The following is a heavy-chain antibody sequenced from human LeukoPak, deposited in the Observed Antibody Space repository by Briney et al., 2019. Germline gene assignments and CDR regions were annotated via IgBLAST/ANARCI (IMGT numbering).Heavy chain of an antibody. J-gene: IGHJ4*02. Sequence: GGSLRLSCAASGSTFSNAWMSWVRQAPGKGLEGVGRIKSKTDGGTTDYAAPVKGRFTISREDSKNTLYLQMTSLKTEDTAVYYCTTRYYVARSDYWGQGTLVTVSS. CDR3: TTRYYVARSDY. D-gene: IGHD3-16*01. CDR1: GSTFSNAW. CDR2: IKSKTDGGTT. V-gene: IGHV3-15*01.